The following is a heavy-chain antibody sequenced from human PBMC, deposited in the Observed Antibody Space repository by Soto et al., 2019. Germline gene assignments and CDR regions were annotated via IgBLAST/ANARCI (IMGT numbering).Heavy chain of an antibody. CDR3: ARDSRSTTTSGLDV. J-gene: IGHJ6*02. Sequence: QLQLQESGSGLVKPSQTLSLNCAVSGGSISSGGYSWSWLRLPPGKGLEWIGYIYHGESTNYNPSLRSRVTLSGDRAKTQWSLILKSVTPADTAVYYCARDSRSTTTSGLDVWGQGTTVTVSS. D-gene: IGHD4-4*01. CDR1: GGSISSGGYS. CDR2: IYHGEST. V-gene: IGHV4-30-2*01.